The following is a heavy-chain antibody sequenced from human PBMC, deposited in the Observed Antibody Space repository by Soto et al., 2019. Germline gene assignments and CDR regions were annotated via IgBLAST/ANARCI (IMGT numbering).Heavy chain of an antibody. D-gene: IGHD5-18*01. J-gene: IGHJ4*02. Sequence: QVQLVQSGAEVKKPGASVKVSCKASGYTFTSYGISWVRQAPGQGLEWMGWISAYNGNTNYAQKLQGRVTMTTDTSTSTAYRELRSLRSDDTAVYYCARATDGAAMVIGWVFDYWGQGTLFTVSS. CDR2: ISAYNGNT. CDR1: GYTFTSYG. V-gene: IGHV1-18*01. CDR3: ARATDGAAMVIGWVFDY.